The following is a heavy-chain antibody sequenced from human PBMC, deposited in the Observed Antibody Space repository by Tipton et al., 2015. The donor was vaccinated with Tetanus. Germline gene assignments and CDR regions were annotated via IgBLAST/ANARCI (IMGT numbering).Heavy chain of an antibody. D-gene: IGHD3-16*01. V-gene: IGHV4-61*08. CDR2: VSYSGRT. J-gene: IGHJ5*02. Sequence: TLSLTCTVSGGSVRGGDYSWNWIRQPPGKGLEWLAYVSYSGRTNSNYSLKSRITVSLDASKNQFSLRLTSVTAADTAVYYCARVDDSVWGSPFDPWGQGVLVTVSS. CDR3: ARVDDSVWGSPFDP. CDR1: GGSVRGGDYS.